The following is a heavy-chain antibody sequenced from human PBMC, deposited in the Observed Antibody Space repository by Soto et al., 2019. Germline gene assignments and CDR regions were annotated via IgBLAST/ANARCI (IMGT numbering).Heavy chain of an antibody. CDR3: ARYDLDSYHYGMEV. D-gene: IGHD3-16*01. CDR2: ISSSSSYI. CDR1: GFTFSSYS. V-gene: IGHV3-21*01. J-gene: IGHJ6*02. Sequence: GGSLRLSCAASGFTFSSYSMNWVRQAPGKGLEWVSSISSSSSYIYYADSVKGRFTISRDNAKNSLYLQMNSLRAEDTAVYYWARYDLDSYHYGMEVWGQGTTVTVSS.